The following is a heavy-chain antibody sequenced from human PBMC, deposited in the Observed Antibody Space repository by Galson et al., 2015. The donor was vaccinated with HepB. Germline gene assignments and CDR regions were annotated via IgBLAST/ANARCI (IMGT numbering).Heavy chain of an antibody. Sequence: SVKVSCKASGGTFSSYAISWVRQAPGQGLEWMGRINPNSGGTNYAQKFQGRVTMTRDTSISTAYMELSRLRSDDTAVYYCARGGGSYYLPDYWGQGTLVTVSS. CDR2: INPNSGGT. V-gene: IGHV1-2*06. CDR1: GGTFSSYA. CDR3: ARGGGSYYLPDY. D-gene: IGHD1-26*01. J-gene: IGHJ4*02.